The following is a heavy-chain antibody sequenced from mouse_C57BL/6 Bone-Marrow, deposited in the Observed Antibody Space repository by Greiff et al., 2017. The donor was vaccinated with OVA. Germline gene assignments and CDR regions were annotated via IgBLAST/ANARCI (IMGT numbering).Heavy chain of an antibody. CDR2: ISDGGSYT. Sequence: EVKLVESGGGLVKPGGSLKLSCAASGFTFSSYAMSWVRQTPEKRLEWVATISDGGSYTYYPDNVKGRFTISGDNAKNNLYLQMSHLKSEDTAMYYCARGKPSGWLLRCYAMDYRGQGTSVTVSS. D-gene: IGHD2-3*01. V-gene: IGHV5-4*03. CDR3: ARGKPSGWLLRCYAMDY. CDR1: GFTFSSYA. J-gene: IGHJ4*01.